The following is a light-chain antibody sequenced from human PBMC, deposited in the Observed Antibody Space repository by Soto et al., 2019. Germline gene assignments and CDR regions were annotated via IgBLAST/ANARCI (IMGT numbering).Light chain of an antibody. CDR1: QSITSN. J-gene: IGKJ4*01. Sequence: EILMAQSPATLSVSPGERATLSCRASQSITSNLAWYQQTPGQAPRLLIYAASRTATDIPDRLSGSGSGTDFTLTIRRLEPADAAVYYCQQYGSSPTFGGGTKVDI. CDR3: QQYGSSPT. CDR2: AAS. V-gene: IGKV3-20*01.